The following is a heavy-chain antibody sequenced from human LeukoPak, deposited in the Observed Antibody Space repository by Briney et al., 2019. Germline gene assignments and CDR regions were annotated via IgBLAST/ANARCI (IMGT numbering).Heavy chain of an antibody. Sequence: GGSLRLSCAASGFTLSDFSMNWVRQAPGKGLEWVSYISSSGSLIYYADSVKGRFTISRDNAKNSLYLQMNSLRAEDTAVYYCARDLITMVPNWFDPWGQGTLVTVSS. CDR3: ARDLITMVPNWFDP. D-gene: IGHD3-10*01. V-gene: IGHV3-48*04. CDR1: GFTLSDFS. CDR2: ISSSGSLI. J-gene: IGHJ5*02.